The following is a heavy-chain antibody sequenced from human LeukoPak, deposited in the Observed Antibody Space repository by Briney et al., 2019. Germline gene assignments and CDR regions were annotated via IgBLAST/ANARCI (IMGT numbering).Heavy chain of an antibody. Sequence: GRSLRLSCAASGFTFSSYWMHWVRQAPGKGLVWVSRITSDGSITTYADFVKGRFTIFRDNAKNTVYLQMNSLRAEDTAVYYCGRDVPGQLGGVDYWGQGTLVTVSS. J-gene: IGHJ4*02. V-gene: IGHV3-74*01. D-gene: IGHD6-6*01. CDR1: GFTFSSYW. CDR3: GRDVPGQLGGVDY. CDR2: ITSDGSIT.